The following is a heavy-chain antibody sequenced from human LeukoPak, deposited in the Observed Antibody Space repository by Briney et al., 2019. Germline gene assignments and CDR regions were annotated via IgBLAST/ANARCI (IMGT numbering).Heavy chain of an antibody. J-gene: IGHJ6*02. CDR2: INPNSGGT. CDR3: AKVATIFSPADV. CDR1: GYTFTGYY. V-gene: IGHV1-2*02. Sequence: GASVKVSCKASGYTFTGYYMHWVRQAPGQGLEWMGWINPNSGGTNYAQKFQGRVTMTRDTSISTAYMELSRLRSDDTAVCYCAKVATIFSPADVWGQGTTVTVSS. D-gene: IGHD3-9*01.